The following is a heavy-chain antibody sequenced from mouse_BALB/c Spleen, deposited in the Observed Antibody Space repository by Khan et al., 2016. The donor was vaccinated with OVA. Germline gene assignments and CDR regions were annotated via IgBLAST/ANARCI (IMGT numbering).Heavy chain of an antibody. D-gene: IGHD1-1*01. CDR2: INPHIGET. V-gene: IGHV1-20*02. CDR1: GYSFTGYF. CDR3: ARKNGSDFDY. J-gene: IGHJ2*01. Sequence: VQLQQSGPELVKPGASVKISCKASGYSFTGYFMNWVMQSHGKSLEWIGRINPHIGETLYNQKFKGKATLTVDESSRTAHMELRSLASEDSAVXYCARKNGSDFDYWGQGTTLTVSS.